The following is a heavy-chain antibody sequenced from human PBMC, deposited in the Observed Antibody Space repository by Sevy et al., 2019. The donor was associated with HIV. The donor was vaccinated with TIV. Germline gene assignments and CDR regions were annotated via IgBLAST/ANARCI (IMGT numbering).Heavy chain of an antibody. CDR3: AKDIVVVVGEAFDI. Sequence: GGSLRLSCAASGFSISGYGMHWVRQAPGKGLEWVSAISGRGDDTYYADSVKGRFTISRDKSKNTLYLQMNSLRAEDTAVYYCAKDIVVVVGEAFDIWGQGTMVTVSS. D-gene: IGHD2-15*01. J-gene: IGHJ3*02. CDR2: ISGRGDDT. CDR1: GFSISGYG. V-gene: IGHV3-23*01.